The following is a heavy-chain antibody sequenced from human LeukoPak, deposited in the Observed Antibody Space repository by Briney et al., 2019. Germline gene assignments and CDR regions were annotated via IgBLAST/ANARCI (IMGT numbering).Heavy chain of an antibody. D-gene: IGHD6-19*01. CDR3: AKDLRRVAGTDY. CDR1: GFTFSSYV. V-gene: IGHV3-23*01. J-gene: IGHJ4*02. Sequence: GGSLRLSCAAPGFTFSSYVMSRVRQAPGKGLEWVSGISGSGGSTNYADSVKGRFTISRDNSKNTLYLQMNSLRAEDTAVYYCAKDLRRVAGTDYWGQGTLVTVSS. CDR2: ISGSGGST.